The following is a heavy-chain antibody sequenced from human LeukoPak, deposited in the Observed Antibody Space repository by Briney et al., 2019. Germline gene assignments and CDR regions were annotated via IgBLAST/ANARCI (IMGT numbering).Heavy chain of an antibody. V-gene: IGHV4-30-2*01. CDR3: ARAPTYYYDT. CDR2: IYHSGST. CDR1: GGSISSGGYS. D-gene: IGHD3-22*01. J-gene: IGHJ5*02. Sequence: SETLSLTCTVSGGSISSGGYSWGWIRQPPGKGLEWIGYIYHSGSTYYNPSLKSRVTISVDRSKNQFSLKLSSVTAADTAVYYCARAPTYYYDTWGQGTLVTVSS.